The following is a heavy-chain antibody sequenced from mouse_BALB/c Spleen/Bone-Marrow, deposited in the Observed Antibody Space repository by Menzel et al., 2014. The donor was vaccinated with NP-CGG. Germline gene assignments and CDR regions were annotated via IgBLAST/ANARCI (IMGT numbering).Heavy chain of an antibody. CDR1: GFTFTDYY. Sequence: EVKLVESGGGLVQPGGSLRLSCATSGFTFTDYYMNWVRQPPGKALERLGFIRNKANGYTTEYSASVKGRFTISRDISQSILYLQMNTLRAEDSATYYCARDMGGLLFDYWGQGTTLTVSS. D-gene: IGHD2-3*01. V-gene: IGHV7-3*02. CDR3: ARDMGGLLFDY. CDR2: IRNKANGYTT. J-gene: IGHJ2*01.